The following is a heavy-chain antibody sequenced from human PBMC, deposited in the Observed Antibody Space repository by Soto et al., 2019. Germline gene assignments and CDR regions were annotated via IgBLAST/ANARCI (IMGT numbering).Heavy chain of an antibody. D-gene: IGHD2-2*01. Sequence: EVQLLESGGGLVQPGGSLRLSCAASGFTFSNFALSWVRQAPGKGLEWVSSISGSGATIYYADSVKGRFSISRDNSKFTLSLQMNSLRTEDTALYYCAKGADIIVVPGDSLYFGMDVWGQGTTVTVSS. J-gene: IGHJ6*02. CDR3: AKGADIIVVPGDSLYFGMDV. V-gene: IGHV3-23*01. CDR2: ISGSGATI. CDR1: GFTFSNFA.